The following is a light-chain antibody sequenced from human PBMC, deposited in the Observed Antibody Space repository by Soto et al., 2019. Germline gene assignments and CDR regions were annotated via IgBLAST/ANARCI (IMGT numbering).Light chain of an antibody. V-gene: IGKV1-5*01. CDR3: QQYNSHWT. CDR2: DAS. Sequence: VDRVTITCRASQSISSWLAWYQQKPGKAPKPLIYDASSLESGVPSRFSGSGSGTEFTLTISSLQPDDFATYYCQQYNSHWTFGQGTKVDIK. CDR1: QSISSW. J-gene: IGKJ1*01.